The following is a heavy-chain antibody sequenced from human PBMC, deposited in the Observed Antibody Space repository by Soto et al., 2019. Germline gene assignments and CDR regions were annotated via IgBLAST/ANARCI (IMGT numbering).Heavy chain of an antibody. J-gene: IGHJ4*02. V-gene: IGHV3-72*01. CDR3: TVWGSGNDFGAA. D-gene: IGHD3-10*01. CDR1: GFTFSDHY. Sequence: EVQLVESGGGLVQPGGSLRLSCAASGFTFSDHYMDWVRQAPGKGLEWVGRSKNKADSYTTEYAASVKGRFTISRDGSNNSLFLQMNSLKTEDTAVYYCTVWGSGNDFGAAWGQGIRVTVSS. CDR2: SKNKADSYTT.